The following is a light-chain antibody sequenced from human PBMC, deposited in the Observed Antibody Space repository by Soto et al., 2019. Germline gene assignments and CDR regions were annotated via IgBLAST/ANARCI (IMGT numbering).Light chain of an antibody. V-gene: IGLV1-40*01. CDR1: SSNIGAGYD. J-gene: IGLJ1*01. CDR3: QSYHSSLSGYV. Sequence: QSVLTQPPSVSGAPGQRVTISCTGSSSNIGAGYDVHWYQQLPGTAPKLLIYGNSNRPSEVPDRFSGSKSGTSASLAITGLQAEDEADYYCQSYHSSLSGYVSGTGTKLTVL. CDR2: GNS.